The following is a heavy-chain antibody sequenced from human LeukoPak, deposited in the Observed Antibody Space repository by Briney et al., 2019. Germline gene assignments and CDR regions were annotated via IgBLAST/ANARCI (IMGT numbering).Heavy chain of an antibody. D-gene: IGHD3-9*01. J-gene: IGHJ3*02. CDR3: ARLADDILTGYAFDI. CDR2: IIPIFGTA. Sequence: SVKVSCKASGYTFTGYYMHWVRQAPGQGLEWMGGIIPIFGTANYAQKFQGRVTITADKSTSTAYMELSSLRSEDTAVYYCARLADDILTGYAFDIWGQGTMVTVSS. CDR1: GYTFTGYY. V-gene: IGHV1-69*06.